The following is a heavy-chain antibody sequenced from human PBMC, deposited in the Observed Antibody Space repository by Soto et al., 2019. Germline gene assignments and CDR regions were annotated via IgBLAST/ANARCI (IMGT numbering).Heavy chain of an antibody. CDR2: IYYSGST. D-gene: IGHD2-21*02. CDR1: GGSISSSSYY. Sequence: SETLSLTCTVSGGSISSSSYYWGWIRQPPGKGLEWIGSIYYSGSTYYNPSLKSRVTISVDTSKNQFSLKLSSVTAADTAVYYCARSHPRLTAVDYWGQGTLVTVSS. CDR3: ARSHPRLTAVDY. J-gene: IGHJ4*02. V-gene: IGHV4-39*01.